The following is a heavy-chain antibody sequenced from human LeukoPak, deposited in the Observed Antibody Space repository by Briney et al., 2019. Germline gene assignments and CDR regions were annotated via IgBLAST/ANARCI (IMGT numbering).Heavy chain of an antibody. CDR1: GYTLTELS. CDR2: FDPEDGET. CDR3: ATDSGPDYWLVSLDY. V-gene: IGHV1-24*01. D-gene: IGHD3-9*01. J-gene: IGHJ4*02. Sequence: ASVKVSCQVSGYTLTELSMHWVRQAPGKGLEWMGGFDPEDGETIYAQKFQGRVTMTEDTSTDTAYMELSSLRSEDTAVYYCATDSGPDYWLVSLDYWGQGTLVTVSS.